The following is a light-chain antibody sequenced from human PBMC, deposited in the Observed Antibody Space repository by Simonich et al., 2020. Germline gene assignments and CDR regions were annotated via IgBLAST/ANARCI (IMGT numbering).Light chain of an antibody. V-gene: IGLV2-14*01. J-gene: IGLJ2*01. Sequence: QSALTQPASVSGSPGQSTTISCTETSSDVGGNNYVSWYQPHPGKAPKRMISDVSKRPAGVSNRFSGSNSGNTASLTISGLQAEDEADYYCSSYTSSSTLVFGGGTKLTVL. CDR3: SSYTSSSTLV. CDR1: SSDVGGNNY. CDR2: DVS.